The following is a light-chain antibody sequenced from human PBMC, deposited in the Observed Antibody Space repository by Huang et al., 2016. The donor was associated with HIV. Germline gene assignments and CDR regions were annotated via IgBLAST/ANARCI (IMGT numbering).Light chain of an antibody. V-gene: IGKV4-1*01. Sequence: IVMTQSPDSLAVSLGETATINCKSRQSLLFRSNNNNYLAWYQQKPGQPPTLLMSWASTRGSGVPGRFSGGGSGTDFTLTISSLQAEDVAVYFCQQYFDVPWTFGRGTKVEIK. CDR3: QQYFDVPWT. CDR1: QSLLFRSNNNNY. J-gene: IGKJ1*01. CDR2: WAS.